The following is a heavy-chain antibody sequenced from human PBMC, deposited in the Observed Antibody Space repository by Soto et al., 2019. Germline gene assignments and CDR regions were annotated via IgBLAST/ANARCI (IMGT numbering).Heavy chain of an antibody. CDR1: GFTFSSYW. D-gene: IGHD6-19*01. V-gene: IGHV3-7*01. CDR3: ARGGGDSSGRTDFDY. CDR2: IKQDGSEK. Sequence: EVQLVESGGGLVQPGGSLRLSCAASGFTFSSYWMSWVRQAPGKGLEWVANIKQDGSEKYYVDSVKGRFTISRDNAKNSLYLQMNSLRAEDTAVYYCARGGGDSSGRTDFDYWGQGTLVTVSS. J-gene: IGHJ4*02.